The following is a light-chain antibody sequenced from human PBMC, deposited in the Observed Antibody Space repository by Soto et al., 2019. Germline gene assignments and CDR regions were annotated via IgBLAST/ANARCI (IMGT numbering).Light chain of an antibody. V-gene: IGLV2-14*03. CDR3: SSSTISAADV. CDR1: SSVIGAYNF. CDR2: DVS. J-gene: IGLJ1*01. Sequence: QSVLTQPVSVSGSPGHSFTISCTGTSSVIGAYNFVSWYQQHPGKAPKLMIYDVSNRPSGVSNRFSGSKSGDTASLTISGLQAQAEADYYCSSSTISAADVFGTGTKVPVL.